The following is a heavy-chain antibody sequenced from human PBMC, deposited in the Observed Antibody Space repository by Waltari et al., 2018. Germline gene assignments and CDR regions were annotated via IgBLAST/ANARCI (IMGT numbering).Heavy chain of an antibody. D-gene: IGHD2-8*01. CDR2: IYYSGSP. CDR3: ARHPAMTIMLWYFDL. J-gene: IGHJ2*01. V-gene: IGHV4-39*01. Sequence: QLQLQESGPGLVKPSETLSLTCTVSGGSISSSRYYWGWIRQPPGKGLEGIGRIYYSGSPYHHPSLKRRVTISVDTSKNQFSLKRSSVTAADTAVYYCARHPAMTIMLWYFDLWGRGTLVTVSS. CDR1: GGSISSSRYY.